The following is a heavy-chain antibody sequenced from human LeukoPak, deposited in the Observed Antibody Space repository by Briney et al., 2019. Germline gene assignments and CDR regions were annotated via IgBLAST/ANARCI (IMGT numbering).Heavy chain of an antibody. CDR2: INHSGST. J-gene: IGHJ5*02. CDR3: ARQFSDYDYVWGSYRPNWFDP. CDR1: GGSFSGYY. Sequence: SETLSLTCAVYGGSFSGYYWSWIRQPPGKGLEWIGEINHSGSTNYNPSLKSRVTISVDTSKNQFSLKLSSVTAADTAVYYCARQFSDYDYVWGSYRPNWFDPWGQGTLVTVSS. D-gene: IGHD3-16*02. V-gene: IGHV4-34*01.